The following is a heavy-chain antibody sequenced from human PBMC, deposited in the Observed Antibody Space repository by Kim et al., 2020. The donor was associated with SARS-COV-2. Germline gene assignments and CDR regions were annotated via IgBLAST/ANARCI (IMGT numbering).Heavy chain of an antibody. CDR1: GGTFSSYA. V-gene: IGHV1-69*13. CDR3: ARAELDLRGYSYGFSY. CDR2: IIPIFGTA. J-gene: IGHJ1*01. D-gene: IGHD5-18*01. Sequence: SVKVSCKASGGTFSSYAISWVRQAPGQGLEWMGGIIPIFGTANYAQKFQGRVTITADESTSTAYMELSSLRSEDTAVYYCARAELDLRGYSYGFSYWGQGTLVTVSS.